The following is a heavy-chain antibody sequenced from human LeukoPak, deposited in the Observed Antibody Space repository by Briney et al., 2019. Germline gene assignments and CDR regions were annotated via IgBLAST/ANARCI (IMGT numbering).Heavy chain of an antibody. CDR2: IKQDGSEK. V-gene: IGHV3-7*01. Sequence: ETLSLTCTVSGGSISSSSYYWGWIRQPPGKGLEWVANIKQDGSEKYYVDSVKGRFTISRDNAKNSLYLQMNSLRAEDTAVYYCAREGVFGELFNWGQGTLVTVSS. CDR1: GGSISSSSYY. CDR3: AREGVFGELFN. D-gene: IGHD3-10*02. J-gene: IGHJ4*02.